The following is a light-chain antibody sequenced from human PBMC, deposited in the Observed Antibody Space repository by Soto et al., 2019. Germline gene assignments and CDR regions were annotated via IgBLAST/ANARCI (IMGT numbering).Light chain of an antibody. CDR3: QQYNDWPWT. CDR2: KAS. V-gene: IGKV1-5*03. CDR1: QSISTW. J-gene: IGKJ1*01. Sequence: DIQMTQSPSSLSASVGDRVTITCRASQSISTWLAWYQQKPGKAPKFLIFKASSLESGVPSRFSGSGSGTEFARAISSLQPDDFATFFCQQYNDWPWTFGQGTKVEIK.